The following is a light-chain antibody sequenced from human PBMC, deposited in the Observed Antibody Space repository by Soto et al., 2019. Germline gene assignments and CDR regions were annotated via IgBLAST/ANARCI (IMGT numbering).Light chain of an antibody. CDR2: EVS. V-gene: IGLV2-14*01. Sequence: QSVLTQPASVSGSPGQSITISCTGSTSDIGDHNYVSWYQQYPGKAPRLMISEVSDRPSGVSTRFSGSKSGNTASLTISGLQADDEADYYCSSYTSSSTLVFGGGTQLTVL. CDR1: TSDIGDHNY. CDR3: SSYTSSSTLV. J-gene: IGLJ3*02.